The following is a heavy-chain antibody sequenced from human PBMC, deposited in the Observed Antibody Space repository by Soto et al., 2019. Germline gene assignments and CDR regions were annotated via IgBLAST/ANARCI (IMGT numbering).Heavy chain of an antibody. CDR2: ISAYNGNT. CDR3: ARWEGGYSSCRSNDFDI. CDR1: GYTFTSYG. J-gene: IGHJ3*02. V-gene: IGHV1-18*01. D-gene: IGHD2-2*01. Sequence: ASVKVSCKASGYTFTSYGISWVRQAPGQGLEWMGWISAYNGNTIYAQKLRGRVTMTTDTSTSTAYMELRSLRSDDTAVYYCARWEGGYSSCRSNDFDIWGQGTMVTVSS.